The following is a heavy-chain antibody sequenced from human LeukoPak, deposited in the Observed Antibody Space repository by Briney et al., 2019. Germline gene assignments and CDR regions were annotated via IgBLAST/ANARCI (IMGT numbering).Heavy chain of an antibody. Sequence: ASVKVSCKASGYTFTSYGISWVRQAPGQGLEWMGWISAYNGNTNYAQKLQGRVTMTTGTSTTTAYMELRGLRFNDTAVYYCARAGPGSGWYFDYWGQGTLVTVSS. J-gene: IGHJ4*02. D-gene: IGHD6-19*01. CDR3: ARAGPGSGWYFDY. CDR1: GYTFTSYG. CDR2: ISAYNGNT. V-gene: IGHV1-18*01.